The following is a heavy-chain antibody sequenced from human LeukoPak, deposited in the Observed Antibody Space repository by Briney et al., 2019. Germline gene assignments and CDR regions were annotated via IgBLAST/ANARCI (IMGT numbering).Heavy chain of an antibody. J-gene: IGHJ5*02. V-gene: IGHV4-38-2*02. CDR2: INHSGST. D-gene: IGHD3-10*01. CDR3: ARVRWVRGVMGSSENWFDP. Sequence: TSETLSLTCTVSGYFIRSGFYWGWIRPPPGKGLEWIGEINHSGSTNYNPSLKSRVTVSVDTSKNQFSLKLSSVTAADTAVYYCARVRWVRGVMGSSENWFDPWGQGTLVTVSS. CDR1: GYFIRSGFY.